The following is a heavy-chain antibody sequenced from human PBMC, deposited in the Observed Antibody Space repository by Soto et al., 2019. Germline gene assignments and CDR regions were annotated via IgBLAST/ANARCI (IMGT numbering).Heavy chain of an antibody. J-gene: IGHJ4*02. V-gene: IGHV4-31*03. CDR2: IFYSGST. CDR3: ARGYRQSGYSSSCVFDY. Sequence: QVQLQESGSGLVKPSQTLSLICTVSGGSINSCGYYWNWIRQHPGKGLEWIGYIFYSGSTSYHPSLRSRLTLSADSSENHFSLNLSAVTAADTAVYFCARGYRQSGYSSSCVFDYCGQGTLVNVSS. CDR1: GGSINSCGYY. D-gene: IGHD6-13*01.